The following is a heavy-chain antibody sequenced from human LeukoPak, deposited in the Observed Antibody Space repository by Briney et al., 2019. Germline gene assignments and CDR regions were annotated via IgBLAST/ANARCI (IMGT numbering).Heavy chain of an antibody. J-gene: IGHJ4*02. CDR3: AKDKYSPFDY. V-gene: IGHV3-21*01. CDR1: GFTFSSYS. Sequence: GGSLRLSCAASGFTFSSYSMNWVRQAPGKGLEWVSSISSSSSYIYYPDSVKGRFTISRDNAKNSLYLQMNSLRAEDTAVYYCAKDKYSPFDYWGQGTLVTVSS. D-gene: IGHD5-18*01. CDR2: ISSSSSYI.